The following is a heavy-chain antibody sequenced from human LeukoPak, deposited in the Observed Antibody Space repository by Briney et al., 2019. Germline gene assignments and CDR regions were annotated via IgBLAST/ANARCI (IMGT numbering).Heavy chain of an antibody. D-gene: IGHD2/OR15-2a*01. V-gene: IGHV1-2*02. CDR2: INPNSGAT. J-gene: IGHJ4*01. CDR1: GFTFSGYW. Sequence: ASVKVSCKASGFTFSGYWMQWVRQAPGQGREWMGWINPNSGATGRAQKFQGRVTMTGDTSISTVYMELSSLRSDDTAVYYCSRGKNTSAPGSLSGDWGHGTLVTVFS. CDR3: SRGKNTSAPGSLSGD.